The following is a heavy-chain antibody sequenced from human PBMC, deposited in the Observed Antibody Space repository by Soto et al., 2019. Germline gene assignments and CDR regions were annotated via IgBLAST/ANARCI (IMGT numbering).Heavy chain of an antibody. CDR1: GYTFTRHA. J-gene: IGHJ3*02. D-gene: IGHD3-10*01. CDR2: INAGNGNT. Sequence: QVQLVQSGAEVKKPGASVKVSCKASGYTFTRHAMHWVRQASGQRLEWMGWINAGNGNTKYSQNFQGRVTITRDTSASTAYMQLSSLTSEDTAVYYCAREYYYGSGSWYAFDIWGQGTMVTVSS. V-gene: IGHV1-3*01. CDR3: AREYYYGSGSWYAFDI.